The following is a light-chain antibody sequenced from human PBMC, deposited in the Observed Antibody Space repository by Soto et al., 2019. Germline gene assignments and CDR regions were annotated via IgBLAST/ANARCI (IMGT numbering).Light chain of an antibody. CDR3: QQRNNWPRGLT. Sequence: GDRVTITFRASQSIRVWLAWYQQKPGKAPKLLIYDASNLQTGVPARFSGSGSGTEFTLTISSLQPDDFATYYCQQRNNWPRGLTFGQGTRLEIK. J-gene: IGKJ5*01. CDR1: QSIRVW. V-gene: IGKV1-5*01. CDR2: DAS.